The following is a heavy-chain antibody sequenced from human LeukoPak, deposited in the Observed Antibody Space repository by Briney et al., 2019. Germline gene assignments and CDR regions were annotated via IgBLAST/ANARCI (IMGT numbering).Heavy chain of an antibody. CDR2: ISGGAGST. D-gene: IGHD6-19*01. Sequence: GGSLRLSCVASGFTFSNYAMSWVRQAPGKGLEWVSAISGGAGSTYYADSVKGRFTISRDNSKNTVYLQMNSLRAEDTAVYYCAKGGWQSWFDPWGQGTLVTVSS. J-gene: IGHJ5*02. CDR3: AKGGWQSWFDP. V-gene: IGHV3-23*01. CDR1: GFTFSNYA.